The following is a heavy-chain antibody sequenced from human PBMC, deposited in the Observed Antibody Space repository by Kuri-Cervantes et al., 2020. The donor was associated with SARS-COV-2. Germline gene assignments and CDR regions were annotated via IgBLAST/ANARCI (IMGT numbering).Heavy chain of an antibody. V-gene: IGHV4-39*01. D-gene: IGHD2-2*01. CDR1: GGSISSSSYY. CDR2: IYYSGST. J-gene: IGHJ6*02. CDR3: ARHPSGYCSSISCPNHYYYYGMDV. Sequence: SETLSLTCTVSGGSISSSSYYWGWIRPPPGKGREWIGGIYYSGSTYYNLSRKSRVTISVETSKNQFPLKLSSVTAADTSVYYCARHPSGYCSSISCPNHYYYYGMDVWGQGTTVTVSS.